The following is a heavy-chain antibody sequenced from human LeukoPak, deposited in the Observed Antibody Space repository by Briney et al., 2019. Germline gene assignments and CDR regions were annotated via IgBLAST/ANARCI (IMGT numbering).Heavy chain of an antibody. Sequence: PSGTLSLTCAVSGGSISSSNWWSWVRQPPGKGLEWIGEINHSGSTNYNPSLKSRVTISVDTSKNQFSLKLSSVTAADTAVYYCARGAKQWLVRPNAFDIWGQGTMVTVSS. CDR3: ARGAKQWLVRPNAFDI. V-gene: IGHV4-4*02. J-gene: IGHJ3*02. CDR1: GGSISSSNW. CDR2: INHSGST. D-gene: IGHD6-19*01.